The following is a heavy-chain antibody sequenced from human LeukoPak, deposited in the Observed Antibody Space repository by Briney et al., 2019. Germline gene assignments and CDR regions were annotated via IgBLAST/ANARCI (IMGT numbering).Heavy chain of an antibody. D-gene: IGHD3-10*01. Sequence: GGSLRLSCAASGFIFSNYGMHWVRQAPGKGLEWVAVISYDGSNKYYADSVKGRFTISRDNSKNTLYLQMNSLRAEVTAVYYCAKSMVRGVIYYFDYWGQGTLVTVSS. CDR1: GFIFSNYG. J-gene: IGHJ4*02. CDR2: ISYDGSNK. V-gene: IGHV3-30*18. CDR3: AKSMVRGVIYYFDY.